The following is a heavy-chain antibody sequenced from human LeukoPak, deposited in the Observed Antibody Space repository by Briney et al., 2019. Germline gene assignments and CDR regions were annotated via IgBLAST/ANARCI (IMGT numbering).Heavy chain of an antibody. Sequence: PSETLSLTCTVSGVSISSYDWSWIRQPPGKGLEWIGYIYYSGSTNYNPSLKSRVTISVDTSKNQFSLKLSSVTAADTAVYYCARHDELRNYPNFDYWGQGTLVTVSS. CDR1: GVSISSYD. CDR3: ARHDELRNYPNFDY. V-gene: IGHV4-59*08. D-gene: IGHD1-7*01. CDR2: IYYSGST. J-gene: IGHJ4*02.